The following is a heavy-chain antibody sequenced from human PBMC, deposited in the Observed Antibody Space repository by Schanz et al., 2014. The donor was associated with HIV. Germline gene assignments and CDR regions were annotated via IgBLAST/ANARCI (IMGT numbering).Heavy chain of an antibody. CDR3: ASGRRSGIGWRMDV. J-gene: IGHJ6*02. CDR2: INIMLGKT. D-gene: IGHD6-19*01. Sequence: QVQLVQSGAEVKKSGSSVKVSCKASGGTIRNLGITWVRQAPGQGLEWMGGINIMLGKTNYAQKFQGRVSMTAAQSTSTAYMEVSSLRSDDTAVYYCASGRRSGIGWRMDVWGQGTTVSVSS. V-gene: IGHV1-69*01. CDR1: GGTIRNLG.